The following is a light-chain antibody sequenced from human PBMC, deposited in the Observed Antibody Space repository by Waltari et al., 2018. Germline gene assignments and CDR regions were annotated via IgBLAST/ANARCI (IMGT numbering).Light chain of an antibody. CDR3: NSRDSSGNHLV. V-gene: IGLV3-19*01. CDR1: SLSSYY. CDR2: GKN. J-gene: IGLJ1*01. Sequence: SSELTQDPAVSVALGQTVRITCQGASLSSYYASRYQQKPGQAPVLVIYGKNNRPSGIPDRFSGSSSGNTASLTITGAQAEDEADYYCNSRDSSGNHLVFGTGTKVTVL.